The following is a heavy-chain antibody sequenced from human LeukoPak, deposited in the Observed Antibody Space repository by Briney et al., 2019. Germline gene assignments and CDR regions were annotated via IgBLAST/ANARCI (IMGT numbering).Heavy chain of an antibody. CDR1: GDSISSSSYY. D-gene: IGHD2-2*01. CDR2: IYYSGST. Sequence: SETLSLTCTVSGDSISSSSYYWGWIRQPPGKGLQWIGSIYYSGSTYYNPSLKSRVTISVDTSKNQFSLKLSSVTAADTAVYYCARRPVVPAVISWGQGTLVTVSS. CDR3: ARRPVVPAVIS. V-gene: IGHV4-39*01. J-gene: IGHJ4*02.